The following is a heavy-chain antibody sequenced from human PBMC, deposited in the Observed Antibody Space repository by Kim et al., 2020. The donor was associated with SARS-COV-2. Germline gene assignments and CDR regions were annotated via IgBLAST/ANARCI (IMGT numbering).Heavy chain of an antibody. CDR2: ISYDGSNK. CDR3: ARDPWSSLRGATYSYYGMDV. Sequence: GGSLRLSCAASGFTFSSCAIHWVRQAPGKGLEWVAVISYDGSNKNYADSVKGRFTISRDNAKNTLYLQMNSLRAEDTALYYCARDPWSSLRGATYSYYGMDVWGQGTTVTVSS. V-gene: IGHV3-30-3*01. D-gene: IGHD3-10*01. CDR1: GFTFSSCA. J-gene: IGHJ6*02.